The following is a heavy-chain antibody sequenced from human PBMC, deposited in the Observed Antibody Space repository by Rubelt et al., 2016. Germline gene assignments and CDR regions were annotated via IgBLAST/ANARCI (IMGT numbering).Heavy chain of an antibody. Sequence: QVQLQQWGAGLLKPSETLSLTCAVYGGSFSGYYWSWIRQPPGKGLEWIGEINHSGSTNYNPSLKIRVTRSVDTAKNQFCLKLDSVTAADTAVYYCARGRYSSSWYRGAFDIWGQGTMVTVSS. CDR1: GGSFSGYY. J-gene: IGHJ3*02. V-gene: IGHV4-34*01. D-gene: IGHD6-13*01. CDR3: ARGRYSSSWYRGAFDI. CDR2: INHSGST.